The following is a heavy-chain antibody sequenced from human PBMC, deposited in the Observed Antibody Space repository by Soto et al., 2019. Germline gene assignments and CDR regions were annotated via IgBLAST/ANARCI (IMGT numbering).Heavy chain of an antibody. Sequence: PSETLSLTCPVSGGSISSGGYYWSWIRQHPGKGLEWIGYIYYSGSTYYNPSLKSRVTISVDTSKNQFSLKLSSVTAADTAVYYCARTGDWNDLDYWGQGTLVPVSS. CDR3: ARTGDWNDLDY. J-gene: IGHJ4*02. CDR2: IYYSGST. D-gene: IGHD1-1*01. V-gene: IGHV4-31*03. CDR1: GGSISSGGYY.